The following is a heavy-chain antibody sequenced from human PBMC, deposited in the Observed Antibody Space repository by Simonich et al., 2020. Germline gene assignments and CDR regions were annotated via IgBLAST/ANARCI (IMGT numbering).Heavy chain of an antibody. CDR1: GYTFTGYY. J-gene: IGHJ2*01. CDR3: ARDSYSSWYFDL. CDR2: SNPNSGGK. D-gene: IGHD6-13*01. V-gene: IGHV1-2*02. Sequence: QVQLVQSGAEVKKPGASVKVSCKASGYTFTGYYMHWVRQAPGQGLEWMGGSNPNSGGKNNAQKFQGRVTMTRDTSISTAYMELSRLRSDDTAVYYCARDSYSSWYFDLWGRGTLVTVSS.